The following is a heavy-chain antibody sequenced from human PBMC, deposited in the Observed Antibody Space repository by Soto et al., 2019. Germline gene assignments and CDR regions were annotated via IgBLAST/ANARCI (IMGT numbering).Heavy chain of an antibody. CDR3: AKDQTWDPPHYLDH. CDR2: ISGSGGST. Sequence: EVQLLESGGGLVQPGESLRLSCAASGFTFSSSAMTWVRQAPGKELEWVSAISGSGGSTFYADSVKGRFTISRDTSKNTRYLQMTSLRAEDTAVYHCAKDQTWDPPHYLDHWGQGTLVTVSS. V-gene: IGHV3-23*01. D-gene: IGHD1-26*01. CDR1: GFTFSSSA. J-gene: IGHJ4*02.